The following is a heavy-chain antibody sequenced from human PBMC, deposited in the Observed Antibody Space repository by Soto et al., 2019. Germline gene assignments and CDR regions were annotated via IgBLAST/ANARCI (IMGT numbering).Heavy chain of an antibody. D-gene: IGHD2-2*01. CDR1: GFTFSSYG. CDR3: ARDLFLGVVVPAANREDYYGMDV. V-gene: IGHV3-33*01. CDR2: IWYDGSNK. J-gene: IGHJ6*02. Sequence: QVQLVESGGGVVQPGRSLRLSCAASGFTFSSYGMHWVRQAPGKGLSWVAVIWYDGSNKYYADAVKGRFTISRDNSNNTLYLQMNSLRAEDTAVYYCARDLFLGVVVPAANREDYYGMDVWGQGTTVTVSS.